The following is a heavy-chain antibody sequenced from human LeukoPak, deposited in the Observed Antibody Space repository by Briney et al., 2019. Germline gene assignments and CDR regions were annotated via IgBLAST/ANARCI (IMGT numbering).Heavy chain of an antibody. J-gene: IGHJ4*02. D-gene: IGHD2-2*01. CDR3: AKIYCTSTDCYYDY. CDR1: GFTFSSYW. V-gene: IGHV3-7*01. CDR2: IKQDGSAK. Sequence: PGGSLRLSCAASGFTFSSYWMSWVRQAPGKGLEWAANIKQDGSAKYYMDSVKGRFTISRDSAKNSLYLQMNSLRAEDTAVYYCAKIYCTSTDCYYDYWGQGTLVTVSS.